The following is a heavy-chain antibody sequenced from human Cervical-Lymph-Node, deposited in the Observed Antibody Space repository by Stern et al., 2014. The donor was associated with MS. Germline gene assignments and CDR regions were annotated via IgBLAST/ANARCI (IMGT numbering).Heavy chain of an antibody. D-gene: IGHD6-6*01. CDR3: TRTGQLAAFDI. CDR2: IRSKSNSNAT. Sequence: EVQLVESGGGLVQPGGSLKLSCAASGFTFSGSSMHWVRQASGKGLEWVGRIRSKSNSNATAYAESVKGRFTITRDDSKNTAYLQMNSLKSEDTAVYYCTRTGQLAAFDIWGQGTMVTVSS. CDR1: GFTFSGSS. J-gene: IGHJ3*02. V-gene: IGHV3-73*01.